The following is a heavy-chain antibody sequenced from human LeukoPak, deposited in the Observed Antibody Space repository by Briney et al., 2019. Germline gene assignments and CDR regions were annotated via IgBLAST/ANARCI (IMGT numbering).Heavy chain of an antibody. Sequence: NAGGSLGLSCAASGFTFSSYIMNWVRQAPGKGLEWVSSISRDGSYIHYADSVKGRFTISRDNAKQSLYLQMSSLRAEDPAVYYCARHEGYSFDYWGQGTLVTVSS. CDR3: ARHEGYSFDY. V-gene: IGHV3-21*01. J-gene: IGHJ4*02. D-gene: IGHD2-15*01. CDR1: GFTFSSYI. CDR2: ISRDGSYI.